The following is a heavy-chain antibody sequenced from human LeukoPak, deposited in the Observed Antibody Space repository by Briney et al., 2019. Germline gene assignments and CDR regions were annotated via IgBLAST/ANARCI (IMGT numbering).Heavy chain of an antibody. V-gene: IGHV3-7*01. CDR1: GFTFTTYW. D-gene: IGHD5-12*01. Sequence: GESLRLSCAASGFTFTTYWMSWVRQLPGKGLEWVANINQDGSEKYYVDSVKGRFTISRDNAKNSLYLQMNSLRAEDTAVYYCARVEASGYDYGAFDYWGQGTLVTVSS. J-gene: IGHJ4*02. CDR2: INQDGSEK. CDR3: ARVEASGYDYGAFDY.